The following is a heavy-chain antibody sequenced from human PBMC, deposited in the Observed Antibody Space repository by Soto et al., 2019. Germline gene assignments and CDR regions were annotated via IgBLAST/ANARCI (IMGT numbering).Heavy chain of an antibody. CDR3: ARDSQITYYYDSSGYFAFDI. Sequence: GGSLRLSCAASGFTFRSYSMNWVRQAPGKGLEWVSSISSSSSYIYYADSVKGRFTISRDNAKNSLYLQMNSLRAEDTAVYYCARDSQITYYYDSSGYFAFDIWGQGTMVTVSS. CDR1: GFTFRSYS. V-gene: IGHV3-21*01. D-gene: IGHD3-22*01. CDR2: ISSSSSYI. J-gene: IGHJ3*02.